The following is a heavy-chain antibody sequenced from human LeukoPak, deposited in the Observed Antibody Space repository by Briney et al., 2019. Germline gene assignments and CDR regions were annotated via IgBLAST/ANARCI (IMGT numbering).Heavy chain of an antibody. Sequence: ASVKVSCKASGYTFTGYYMHWVRQAPGQGLEWMGRVNPNSGGTNYAQKFQGRVTMTRDTSISTAYMELSRLRSDDTAVYYCARHSSSSGREYWGQGTLVTVSS. D-gene: IGHD6-6*01. CDR2: VNPNSGGT. CDR3: ARHSSSSGREY. J-gene: IGHJ4*02. V-gene: IGHV1-2*06. CDR1: GYTFTGYY.